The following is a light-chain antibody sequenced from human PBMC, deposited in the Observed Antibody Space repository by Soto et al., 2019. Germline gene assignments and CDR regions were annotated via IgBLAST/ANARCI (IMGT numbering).Light chain of an antibody. V-gene: IGKV1-39*01. Sequence: EIQVTQSPTSLAASVGARVTITCRASRSIGNNLNWYQQRPGKAPQLLIYAASSLQSGVPSRFSGRSSGTDFTLTTNGLQPEDFATYYSKQSLSPRIAFGQGTRL. CDR1: RSIGNN. CDR2: AAS. CDR3: KQSLSPRIA. J-gene: IGKJ5*01.